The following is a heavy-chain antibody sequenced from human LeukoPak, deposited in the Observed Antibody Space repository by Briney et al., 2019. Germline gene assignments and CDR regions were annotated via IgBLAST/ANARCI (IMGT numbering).Heavy chain of an antibody. D-gene: IGHD3-22*01. CDR2: INSDGSST. J-gene: IGHJ3*02. CDR1: GFTFSSYW. CDR3: ARGRYYDSSGYQRQDAFDI. Sequence: GGSLRLSCAASGFTFSSYWMHWVRQAPGKGLVWVSRINSDGSSTSYADSVKGRFTISRDNAKNTLYLQMNSLRAEDTAVYYCARGRYYDSSGYQRQDAFDIWGQGTMVTVSS. V-gene: IGHV3-74*01.